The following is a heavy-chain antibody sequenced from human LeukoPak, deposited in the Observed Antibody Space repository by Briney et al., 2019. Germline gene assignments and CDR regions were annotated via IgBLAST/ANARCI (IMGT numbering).Heavy chain of an antibody. Sequence: AGGSLRLSCAASGFTFSSYEMNWFRLAPGKGLEGVSYISSSGSTIYYADSVKGRFTISRDNAKNSLYLQMNSLRAEDTAVYYCARVGYSYGDIDYWGQGTLVTVSS. CDR2: ISSSGSTI. D-gene: IGHD5-18*01. CDR3: ARVGYSYGDIDY. CDR1: GFTFSSYE. J-gene: IGHJ4*02. V-gene: IGHV3-48*03.